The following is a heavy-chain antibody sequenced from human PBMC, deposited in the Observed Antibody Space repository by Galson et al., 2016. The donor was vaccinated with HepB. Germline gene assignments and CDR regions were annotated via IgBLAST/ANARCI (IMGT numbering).Heavy chain of an antibody. Sequence: TLSLTCSVSGGQIRDSKFYWGWVRLTPGKGLEWIGSLFYSSYTTYSPSPRSRLTISVDASKNEFSLRLTSVTSADTGVYFCTRHREWELRQLEFWGQGARVIVSS. V-gene: IGHV4-39*01. D-gene: IGHD1-26*01. CDR2: LFYSSYT. CDR1: GGQIRDSKFY. J-gene: IGHJ4*02. CDR3: TRHREWELRQLEF.